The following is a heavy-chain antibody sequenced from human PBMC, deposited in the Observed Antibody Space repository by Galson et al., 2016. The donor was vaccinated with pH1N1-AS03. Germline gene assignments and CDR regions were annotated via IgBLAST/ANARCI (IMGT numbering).Heavy chain of an antibody. V-gene: IGHV1-18*01. J-gene: IGHJ5*02. CDR2: ISTYTGET. Sequence: SVKVSCKASGYTFTHFGISWVRQAPGQGLECLGWISTYTGETNYAQKFQGRVTMTTDTSTNTVYMELRTLTSDDTALYYCARGPISGVDLQRRFDAWGQGTLVTVSS. D-gene: IGHD3-3*01. CDR1: GYTFTHFG. CDR3: ARGPISGVDLQRRFDA.